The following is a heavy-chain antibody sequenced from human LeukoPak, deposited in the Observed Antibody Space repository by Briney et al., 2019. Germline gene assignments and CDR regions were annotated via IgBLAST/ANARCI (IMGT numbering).Heavy chain of an antibody. J-gene: IGHJ4*02. CDR2: ISSSSSYI. V-gene: IGHV3-21*01. D-gene: IGHD3-10*01. Sequence: GGSLRLSCAASGSTLSNYYMNWVRQAPGKGLEWVSSISSSSSYIYYADSVKGRFTISRDNAKNSLYLQMNSLRAEDTAVYYCATYGSGGFDYWGQGTLVTVSS. CDR1: GSTLSNYY. CDR3: ATYGSGGFDY.